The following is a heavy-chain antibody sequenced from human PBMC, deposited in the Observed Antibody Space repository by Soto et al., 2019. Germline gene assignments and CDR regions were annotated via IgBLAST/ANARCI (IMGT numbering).Heavy chain of an antibody. D-gene: IGHD5-12*01. CDR1: GYTFTSYD. CDR2: MNPNSGNP. J-gene: IGHJ6*02. Sequence: QVQLVQSGAEVKKPGASVKVSCKASGYTFTSYDINWVRQATGQGLEWRGWMNPNSGNPGYAQKFQGRVTMTRNTSISTAYMELSSLRSEDTAVYYCARGIVRGYSGYPNYYYYYGMDVWGQGTTVTVSS. CDR3: ARGIVRGYSGYPNYYYYYGMDV. V-gene: IGHV1-8*01.